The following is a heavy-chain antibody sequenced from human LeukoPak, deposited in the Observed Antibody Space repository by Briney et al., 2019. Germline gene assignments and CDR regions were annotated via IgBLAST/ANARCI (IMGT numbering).Heavy chain of an antibody. Sequence: ASVTVSCTVSGYTLTELSMHWVRQAPGKGVEWMGGCDPEDGETIYAQKCQGRVTMTEDTSTDTAYMALSCLRSEDTAVYYCATVSYFTMIVQGQGDYWGQGTLVTVSS. CDR2: CDPEDGET. CDR3: ATVSYFTMIVQGQGDY. V-gene: IGHV1-24*01. CDR1: GYTLTELS. J-gene: IGHJ4*02. D-gene: IGHD3-22*01.